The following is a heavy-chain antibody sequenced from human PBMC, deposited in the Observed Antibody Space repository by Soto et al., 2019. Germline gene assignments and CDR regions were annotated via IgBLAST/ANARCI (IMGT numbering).Heavy chain of an antibody. CDR1: GFTFSTYA. CDR3: ARDWLATTNFDY. V-gene: IGHV3-30-3*01. J-gene: IGHJ4*02. D-gene: IGHD5-12*01. Sequence: GGSLRLSCAASGFTFSTYAIHWVRQAPGKGLEWVAVISHDATKQYYADSVKGRFTISRDNSKNTLYLQMNSLTTEDTAVYYCARDWLATTNFDYWGQGTQVTVSS. CDR2: ISHDATKQ.